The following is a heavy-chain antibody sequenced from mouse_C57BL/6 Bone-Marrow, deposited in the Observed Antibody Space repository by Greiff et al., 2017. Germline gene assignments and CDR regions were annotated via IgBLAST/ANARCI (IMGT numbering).Heavy chain of an antibody. CDR1: GFNIKDYY. Sequence: VQLQQSGAELVKPGASVKLSCTASGFNIKDYYMHWVKQRTEQGLEWIGRIDPEDGETKYAPKFQGKATITADTSSNTAYLQLSSLPSEDTAVYYCASITTVVDWYFDVWGTGTTVTVSS. D-gene: IGHD1-1*01. J-gene: IGHJ1*03. V-gene: IGHV14-2*01. CDR3: ASITTVVDWYFDV. CDR2: IDPEDGET.